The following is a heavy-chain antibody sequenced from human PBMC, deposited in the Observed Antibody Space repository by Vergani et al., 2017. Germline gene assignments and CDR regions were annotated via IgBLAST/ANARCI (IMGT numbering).Heavy chain of an antibody. V-gene: IGHV4-39*01. J-gene: IGHJ4*02. CDR1: GGSISSSSYY. CDR2: IYYSGST. CDR3: ARSKRYCSSTSCQPFDY. D-gene: IGHD2-2*01. Sequence: QVQLQESGPGLVKPSETLSLTCTVSGGSISSSSYYWGWIRQPPGKGLEWIGSIYYSGSTYYNPSLKSRVTISVDTSKNQFSLKLSSVTAADTAVYYCARSKRYCSSTSCQPFDYWCQGTLVTVSS.